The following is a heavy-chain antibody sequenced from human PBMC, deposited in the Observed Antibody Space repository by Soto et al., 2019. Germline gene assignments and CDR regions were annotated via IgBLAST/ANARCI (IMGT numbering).Heavy chain of an antibody. J-gene: IGHJ4*02. CDR2: IIAYNGNA. V-gene: IGHV1-18*01. CDR3: ARDPPAPDY. D-gene: IGHD2-2*01. CDR1: GYTFASYA. Sequence: QVQLGQSGAEVKKPGASVKVSCKASGYTFASYAISCMRQAPGQGLEWMGWIIAYNGNANYAQKLKGRVTMTTDTSTSTAYMELRSLRSDDTAVYYCARDPPAPDYWGQGTLVNVSS.